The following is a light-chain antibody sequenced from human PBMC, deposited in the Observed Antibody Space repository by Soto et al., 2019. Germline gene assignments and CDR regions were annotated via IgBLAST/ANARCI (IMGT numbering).Light chain of an antibody. CDR3: AAWIDSLSGVV. Sequence: QSVLTQPPSASGTPGQRVTISCSGSSSNIGSHYVYWYQQLPGTAPKLLIYRNNQRPSGVPDRFSGSKSGTSASLAISGLRSEDEADYYCAAWIDSLSGVVFGGGTKLTVL. J-gene: IGLJ2*01. CDR2: RNN. CDR1: SSNIGSHY. V-gene: IGLV1-47*01.